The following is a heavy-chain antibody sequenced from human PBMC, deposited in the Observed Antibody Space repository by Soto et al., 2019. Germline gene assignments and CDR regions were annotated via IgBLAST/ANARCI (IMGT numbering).Heavy chain of an antibody. J-gene: IGHJ4*02. D-gene: IGHD3-10*01. Sequence: SETLSLTCAVSGGSISSGGYSWSWIRQPPGKGLEWIGYIYHSGSTYYNPSLKSRVTISVDTSKKQFSLDLSSVTAADTAVYYCARQIRDSSGSYHFDQWGQGTLVTVSS. CDR2: IYHSGST. CDR1: GGSISSGGYS. CDR3: ARQIRDSSGSYHFDQ. V-gene: IGHV4-30-2*05.